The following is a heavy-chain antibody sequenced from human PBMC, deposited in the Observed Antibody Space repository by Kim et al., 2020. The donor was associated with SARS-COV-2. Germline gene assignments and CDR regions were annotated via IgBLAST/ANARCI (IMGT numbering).Heavy chain of an antibody. V-gene: IGHV3-23*01. Sequence: SSAGPVKGRFTHSRDNSKNQLYLQMNSLRSEDTAVYYCAKDPTVVVRMDVWGQGTTVTVSS. CDR3: AKDPTVVVRMDV. J-gene: IGHJ6*02. D-gene: IGHD2-15*01.